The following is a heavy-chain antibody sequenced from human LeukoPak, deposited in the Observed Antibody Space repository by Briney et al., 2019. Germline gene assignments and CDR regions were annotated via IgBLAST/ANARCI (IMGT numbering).Heavy chain of an antibody. J-gene: IGHJ4*02. D-gene: IGHD2-21*01. CDR1: GGSISSYY. CDR3: ARAHSGCGGDCYHYFDY. CDR2: IYTSGST. Sequence: SETLSLTCTVSGGSISSYYWSWIRQPAGKGLEWIGRIYTSGSTNYNPSLKSRVTMSVDTSKNQFSLKLSSVTAADTAVYYCARAHSGCGGDCYHYFDYWGQGTLVTVSS. V-gene: IGHV4-4*07.